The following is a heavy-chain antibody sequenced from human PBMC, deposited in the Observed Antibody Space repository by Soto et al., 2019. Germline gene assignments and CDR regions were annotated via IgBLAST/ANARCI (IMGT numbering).Heavy chain of an antibody. J-gene: IGHJ4*02. D-gene: IGHD3-22*01. CDR3: AKDRIRIVVVTAPDY. CDR2: ISYDGSNK. Sequence: GSLRLSCAASGFTFSSYGMHWVRQAPGKGLEWVAVISYDGSNKYYADSVKGRFTISRDNSKNTLYLQMNSLRAEDTAVYYCAKDRIRIVVVTAPDYWGQGPLVTVSS. V-gene: IGHV3-30*18. CDR1: GFTFSSYG.